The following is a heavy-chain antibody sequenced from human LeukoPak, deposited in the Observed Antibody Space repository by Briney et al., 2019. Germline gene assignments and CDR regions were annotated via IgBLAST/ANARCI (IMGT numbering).Heavy chain of an antibody. J-gene: IGHJ4*02. Sequence: GGSLRLSCAASGFTFSSYWMSWVRQAPGNGLERVSVIYGDGRTSHSASVRGRFTISRDNSKNIVSLQMNNLRAEDTAVYYCARGRGLGVVSPYFDYWGQGTLVTVSS. CDR3: ARGRGLGVVSPYFDY. CDR1: GFTFSSYW. CDR2: IYGDGRT. D-gene: IGHD3-3*01. V-gene: IGHV3-53*01.